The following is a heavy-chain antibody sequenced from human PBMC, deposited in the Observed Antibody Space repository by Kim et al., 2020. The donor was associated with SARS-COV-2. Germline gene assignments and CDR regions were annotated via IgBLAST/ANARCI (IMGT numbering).Heavy chain of an antibody. CDR3: ARHHGNSYGTGFDY. CDR1: GGSISSSYY. D-gene: IGHD5-18*01. V-gene: IGHV4-39*01. J-gene: IGHJ4*02. CDR2: MYYSGST. Sequence: SETLSLTCTVSGGSISSSYYWGWIRQPPGKGLEWIGSMYYSGSTYSNPSLKSRVTSSVDTSKNQFSLKLSSVTSADTAVYYCARHHGNSYGTGFDYWGQG.